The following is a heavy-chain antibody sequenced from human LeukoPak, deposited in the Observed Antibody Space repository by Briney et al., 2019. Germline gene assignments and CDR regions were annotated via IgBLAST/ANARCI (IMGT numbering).Heavy chain of an antibody. V-gene: IGHV3-7*01. J-gene: IGHJ4*02. D-gene: IGHD3-9*01. CDR2: IKQDGSEK. CDR3: AGIRYFGDFDY. Sequence: PGGSLRLSCAASGFTFSSYWMSWVRQAPGKGLEWVANIKQDGSEKYYVDSVKGRFTISRDNAKNSLYLQMNSLGAEDTVFHAGAGIRYFGDFDYWGQGTLVTVSS. CDR1: GFTFSSYW.